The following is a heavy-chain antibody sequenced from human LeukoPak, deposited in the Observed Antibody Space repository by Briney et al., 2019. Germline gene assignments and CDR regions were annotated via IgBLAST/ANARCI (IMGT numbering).Heavy chain of an antibody. CDR1: GGTFSSYA. CDR3: ARAPRGWELRHYFDY. V-gene: IGHV1-69*04. D-gene: IGHD1-26*01. Sequence: SVKVSCKASGGTFSSYAISWVRQAPGQGLEWMGRIIPILGIANYAQKFQGRVTITADKSTSTAYMELSSLRSEDTAVYYCARAPRGWELRHYFDYWGQGTLVTVSS. CDR2: IIPILGIA. J-gene: IGHJ4*02.